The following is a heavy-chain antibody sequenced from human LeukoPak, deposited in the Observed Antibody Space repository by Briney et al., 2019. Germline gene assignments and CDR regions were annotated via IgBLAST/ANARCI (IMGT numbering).Heavy chain of an antibody. CDR2: IYYSGST. Sequence: ASETLSLTCTVSGGSISGYYWSWIRQPPGKGLEWIGYIYYSGSTSYNPSLKSRVTTSVDTSKNQFSLKLSSVTAADTAVYYCAREGARWEPSFSAFDIWGQGTMVTVSS. V-gene: IGHV4-59*01. CDR1: GGSISGYY. D-gene: IGHD1-26*01. CDR3: AREGARWEPSFSAFDI. J-gene: IGHJ3*02.